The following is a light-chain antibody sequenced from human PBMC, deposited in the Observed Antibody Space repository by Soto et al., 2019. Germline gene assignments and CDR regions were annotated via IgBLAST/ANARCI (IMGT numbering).Light chain of an antibody. CDR1: QSVSGN. CDR2: DAS. Sequence: EIVMTQSPATLSVSPGERATLSCRASQSVSGNLAWYQLKPGQAPRLLSYDASTRATGIPARFSGSGSGTEFTLTISSPQSEDFAVYYCQQYNNWPRTFGQGTKVEIK. J-gene: IGKJ1*01. V-gene: IGKV3-15*01. CDR3: QQYNNWPRT.